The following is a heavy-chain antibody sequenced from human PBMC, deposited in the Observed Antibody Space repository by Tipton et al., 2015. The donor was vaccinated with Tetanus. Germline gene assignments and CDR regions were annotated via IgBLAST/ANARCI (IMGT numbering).Heavy chain of an antibody. CDR1: GVSIRSSTYF. CDR3: ARDRITGPTGRYYAMDV. CDR2: IYYSGSA. Sequence: TLSLTCAVSGVSIRSSTYFWGWIRQPPGKGLEWIAHIYYSGSATYNPSVASRATVSIDMSKNQFSLRLTSATAADTAVYYCARDRITGPTGRYYAMDVWGQGTTVTVSS. V-gene: IGHV4-61*05. J-gene: IGHJ6*01. D-gene: IGHD1-7*01.